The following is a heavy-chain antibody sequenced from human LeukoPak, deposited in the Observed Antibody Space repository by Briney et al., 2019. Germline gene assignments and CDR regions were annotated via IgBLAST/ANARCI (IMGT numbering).Heavy chain of an antibody. J-gene: IGHJ4*02. Sequence: GGSLRLSCPISGYTHLDMNWVRQAPGEGLAWVATISPTGDTTYFPDSVKGRFTISRDNSKNTLYLQMNSLRADDTAIYFCAKEVIRGGALFDYWGPGALLTVS. D-gene: IGHD3-16*01. CDR3: AKEVIRGGALFDY. CDR2: ISPTGDTT. V-gene: IGHV3-23*01. CDR1: GYTHLD.